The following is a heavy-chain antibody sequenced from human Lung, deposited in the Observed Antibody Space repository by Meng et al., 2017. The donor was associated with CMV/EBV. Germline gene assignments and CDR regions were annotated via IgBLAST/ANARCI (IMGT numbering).Heavy chain of an antibody. CDR1: GSGFIFSDLW. J-gene: IGHJ4*02. CDR2: TKSKVDGETR. CDR3: TTDRPRSGGKTHDF. V-gene: IGHV3-15*01. Sequence: DVQLVESGGGLVKPGGSLRISCRGSGSGFIFSDLWINWVRQAPGKGLEWVGRTKSKVDGETRDYAAAVRGRFAISRDDSKNTLYLHMNSLKTEDTAVYYCTTDRPRSGGKTHDFWGQGTLFTVSS. D-gene: IGHD4-23*01.